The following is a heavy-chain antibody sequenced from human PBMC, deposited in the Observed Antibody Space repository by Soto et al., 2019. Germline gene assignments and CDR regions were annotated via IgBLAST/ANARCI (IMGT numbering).Heavy chain of an antibody. CDR2: IYHSGST. CDR3: ARDLFSNRREHLDY. CDR1: GGSISNNNW. V-gene: IGHV4-4*02. J-gene: IGHJ4*02. Sequence: SETLSLTCAVSGGSISNNNWWWCGRHPPGKGLEWIGDIYHSGSTNYNQSLKSRATISVDKSKNQFSLKLSSVTAADTAVYYCARDLFSNRREHLDYWGQGTTVTVSS. D-gene: IGHD2-2*01.